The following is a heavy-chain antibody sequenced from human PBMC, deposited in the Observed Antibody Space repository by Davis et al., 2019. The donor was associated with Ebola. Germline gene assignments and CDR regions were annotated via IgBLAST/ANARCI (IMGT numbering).Heavy chain of an antibody. D-gene: IGHD6-19*01. CDR3: ARARGSGWYIDY. CDR1: GFTFSSYG. Sequence: GESLKISCAASGFTFSSYGMHWVRQAPGKGLEWVSSISSTSNYIYYAESMKGRFTTSRDNAKNSLYLQMNSLRAEDTALYYCARARGSGWYIDYWGQGTLVTVSS. V-gene: IGHV3-21*01. CDR2: ISSTSNYI. J-gene: IGHJ4*02.